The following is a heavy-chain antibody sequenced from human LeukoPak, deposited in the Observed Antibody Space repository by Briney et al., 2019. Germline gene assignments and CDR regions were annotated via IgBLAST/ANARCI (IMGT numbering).Heavy chain of an antibody. D-gene: IGHD5-18*01. J-gene: IGHJ6*03. V-gene: IGHV4-34*01. CDR2: INHSGST. CDR3: ARGESGYSYVYYYYYYMDV. CDR1: GGSFSGYY. Sequence: SETLSLTCAVYGGSFSGYYWSWIRQPPGKGLEWIGEINHSGSTNYNPSLKSRVTISVDTSKNQFSLKLSSVTAADTAVYYCARGESGYSYVYYYYYYMDVWGKGTTVTISS.